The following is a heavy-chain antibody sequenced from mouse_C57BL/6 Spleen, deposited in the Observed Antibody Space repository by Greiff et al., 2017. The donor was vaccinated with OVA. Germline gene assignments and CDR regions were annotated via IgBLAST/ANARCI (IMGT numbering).Heavy chain of an antibody. Sequence: VMLVESGPGLVQPSQSLSITCTVSGFSLTSYGVHWVRQSPGKGLEWLGGIWCGGSTDYNAAFIYRLSISKDNSKSQVFFKMNSLQADDTAIYYCARKSSATVVATGYFDVWGTGTTVTVSS. J-gene: IGHJ1*03. D-gene: IGHD1-1*01. CDR2: IWCGGST. V-gene: IGHV2-2*01. CDR1: GFSLTSYG. CDR3: ARKSSATVVATGYFDV.